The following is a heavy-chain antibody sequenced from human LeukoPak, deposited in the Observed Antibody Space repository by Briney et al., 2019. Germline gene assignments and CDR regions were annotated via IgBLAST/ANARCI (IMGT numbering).Heavy chain of an antibody. CDR3: ASHRSIAVAGTYAFDI. V-gene: IGHV4-59*01. CDR2: IYSSGST. J-gene: IGHJ3*02. CDR1: GGSISSYY. Sequence: SETLSLTCTVSGGSISSYYWSWIRQPPGKGLEWIGYIYSSGSTNYNPSLKSRVTISVDTSKNQFSLKLSSVTAADTAVYYCASHRSIAVAGTYAFDIWGQGTMVTVSS. D-gene: IGHD6-19*01.